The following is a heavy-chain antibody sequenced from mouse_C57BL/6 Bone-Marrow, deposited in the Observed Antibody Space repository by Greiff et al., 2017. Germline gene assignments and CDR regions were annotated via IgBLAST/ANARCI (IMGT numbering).Heavy chain of an antibody. D-gene: IGHD2-3*01. CDR2: INSDGGST. CDR3: DVYPYYAMDY. CDR1: EYEFPSHD. Sequence: EVKLVESGGGLVQPGESLKLSCESNEYEFPSHDMSWVRKTPEKRLELVAAINSDGGSTYYPDTMERRFIISRDNTKKTLYLQMSSLRSEDTAFPADDVYPYYAMDYWGEGASVTVSS. J-gene: IGHJ4*01. V-gene: IGHV5-2*01.